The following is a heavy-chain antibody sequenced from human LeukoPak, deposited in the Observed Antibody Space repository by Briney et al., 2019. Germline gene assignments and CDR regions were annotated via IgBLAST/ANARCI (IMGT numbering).Heavy chain of an antibody. V-gene: IGHV3-23*01. CDR2: ISGSGGST. CDR3: AKDYPATGLPRYYFDY. CDR1: GFTFSSYA. D-gene: IGHD1-1*01. Sequence: GGSLRLSCAASGFTFSSYAMSWVRQAPGKGLEWVSAISGSGGSTYYADSVKGRFTISRDNSKNTLYLQMNSLGAEDTAVYYCAKDYPATGLPRYYFDYWGQGTLVTVSS. J-gene: IGHJ4*02.